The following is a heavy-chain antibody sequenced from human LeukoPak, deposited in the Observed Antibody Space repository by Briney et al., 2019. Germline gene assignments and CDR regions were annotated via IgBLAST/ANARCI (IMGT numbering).Heavy chain of an antibody. D-gene: IGHD2-15*01. CDR1: GFMCSSFG. CDR2: ISHDESNE. CDR3: AKDRYAWWGDSNYVVY. J-gene: IGHJ4*02. V-gene: IGHV3-30*18. Sequence: PGGSLRLSCANAGFMCSSFGRHWVRQAPGKGLEWVASISHDESNEDCADSVKGRFIVSRDNSKNTLYMEMISLRVEDTAVYYCAKDRYAWWGDSNYVVYWGQGALVTVSS.